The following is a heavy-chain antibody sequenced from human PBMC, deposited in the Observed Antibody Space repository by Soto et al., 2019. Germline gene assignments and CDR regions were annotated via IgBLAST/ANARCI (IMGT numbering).Heavy chain of an antibody. Sequence: ASVKVSCKASGYTFTSYGISWVRQAPGQGLEWMGWISAYNGNTNYAQKLQGRVTMTTDTSTNTACMELRSLRSDDTAVYSCARYYLSPASRSYPTFDYWGQGTLVTVSS. CDR1: GYTFTSYG. V-gene: IGHV1-18*01. CDR3: ARYYLSPASRSYPTFDY. D-gene: IGHD1-26*01. J-gene: IGHJ4*02. CDR2: ISAYNGNT.